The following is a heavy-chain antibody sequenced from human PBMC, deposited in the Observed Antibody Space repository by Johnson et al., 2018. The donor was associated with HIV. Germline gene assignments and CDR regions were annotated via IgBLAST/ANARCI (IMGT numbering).Heavy chain of an antibody. V-gene: IGHV3-64*04. CDR1: GFTFSSYA. D-gene: IGHD6-6*01. J-gene: IGHJ3*02. Sequence: QVQLVESGGGVVQPGRSLRLSCAASGFTFSSYAMHWVRQAPGKGLEYVSAINSDGSSTSYADSVKGRFTISRDNSKNTLYLQMNSPRADDTAVYYCAKGERGYSSSSDAFDIWGQGTMVTVSS. CDR2: INSDGSST. CDR3: AKGERGYSSSSDAFDI.